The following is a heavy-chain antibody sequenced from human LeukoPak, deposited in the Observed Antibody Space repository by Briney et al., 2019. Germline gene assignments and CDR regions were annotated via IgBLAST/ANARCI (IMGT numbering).Heavy chain of an antibody. CDR2: ISGSGAGT. CDR3: ATTAGYCGGDCFTVVGDY. Sequence: PGGSLRLSCAASGFTFSSYGMSWVRQAPGKGLEWVSTISGSGAGTYYADSVKGRFTISRDNSKNTLYLQMNSLRAEDTAVYYCATTAGYCGGDCFTVVGDYWGQGTLVTVSS. V-gene: IGHV3-23*01. J-gene: IGHJ4*02. CDR1: GFTFSSYG. D-gene: IGHD2-21*02.